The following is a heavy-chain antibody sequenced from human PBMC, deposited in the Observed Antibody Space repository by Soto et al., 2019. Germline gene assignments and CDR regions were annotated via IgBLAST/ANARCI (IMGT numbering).Heavy chain of an antibody. CDR3: ARVNRGAFDH. V-gene: IGHV4-59*01. J-gene: IGHJ4*02. CDR2: IFYTGST. CDR1: GGSIHDYY. Sequence: QVQLQESGPGLVKPSQTLSLTCTVSGGSIHDYYWVWIRQPPGKGLEWIGSIFYTGSTDYNPSLESRVTLSLATSKNLFSLNLSSVTAADTAVYYCARVNRGAFDHWGQGALVTVSS.